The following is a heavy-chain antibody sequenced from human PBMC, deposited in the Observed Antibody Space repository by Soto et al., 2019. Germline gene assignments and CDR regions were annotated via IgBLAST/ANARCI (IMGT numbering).Heavy chain of an antibody. CDR1: GFTFSSYG. CDR2: IWYDGSKK. D-gene: IGHD3-9*01. Sequence: QVQLVESGGGVVQPGRSLRLSCAASGFTFSSYGMHWVRQAPGKGLEWVAVIWYDGSKKYYADSVKGRFTISRDNSKNTLYLQMNSLRAEDTAVYYCARGYYDILTGYLLEYYGMDVWGQGTTVTVSS. V-gene: IGHV3-33*01. J-gene: IGHJ6*02. CDR3: ARGYYDILTGYLLEYYGMDV.